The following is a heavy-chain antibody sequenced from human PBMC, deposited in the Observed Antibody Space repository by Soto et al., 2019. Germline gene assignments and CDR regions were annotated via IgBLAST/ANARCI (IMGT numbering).Heavy chain of an antibody. V-gene: IGHV1-18*01. D-gene: IGHD5-12*01. CDR2: ISGYNGDT. J-gene: IGHJ6*02. CDR3: AKNGLPPYYYYGLDV. CDR1: GYTFSRYG. Sequence: QGQLVQSGGDVKKSGASVKVSCKASGYTFSRYGISWVRQAPGQGLEWMGWISGYNGDTNYAQKFQGRATMTIDTSTTTAYMELRSLTSDYTAVYYCAKNGLPPYYYYGLDVWGQGTTVTVSS.